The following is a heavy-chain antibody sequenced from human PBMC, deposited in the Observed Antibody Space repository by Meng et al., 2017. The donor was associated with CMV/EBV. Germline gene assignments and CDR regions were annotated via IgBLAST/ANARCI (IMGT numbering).Heavy chain of an antibody. V-gene: IGHV4-30-4*08. CDR1: GGSISSGDYY. CDR2: IYYSGST. Sequence: QVQLQESGPGLVKPLXXLSLTCTVSGGSISSGDYYWSWIRQPPGKGLEWIGYIYYSGSTYYNPSLKSRVTISVDTSKNQFSLKLSSVTAADTAVYYCARGDRFEPLDYWGQGTLVTVSS. J-gene: IGHJ4*02. D-gene: IGHD3-3*01. CDR3: ARGDRFEPLDY.